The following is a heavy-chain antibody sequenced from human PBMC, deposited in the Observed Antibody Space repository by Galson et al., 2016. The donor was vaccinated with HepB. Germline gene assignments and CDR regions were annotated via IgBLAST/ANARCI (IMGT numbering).Heavy chain of an antibody. D-gene: IGHD3-22*01. J-gene: IGHJ4*02. CDR3: TKSPVSSGLYFDH. Sequence: SLRLSCAASGFTFNDYGMHWVRQIPGKGLEWVSGISWSSDIIGYADSVKDRFIISRDNAKNSLYLQMNSLRPEDTALYYCTKSPVSSGLYFDHWGQGILVTVSS. CDR1: GFTFNDYG. CDR2: ISWSSDII. V-gene: IGHV3-9*01.